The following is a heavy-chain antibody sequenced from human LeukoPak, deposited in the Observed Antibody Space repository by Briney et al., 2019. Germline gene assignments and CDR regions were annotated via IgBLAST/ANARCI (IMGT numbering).Heavy chain of an antibody. D-gene: IGHD7-27*01. V-gene: IGHV4-59*01. CDR2: IYYSGNT. CDR3: ARGSHGDGAAFDI. Sequence: SETLSLTCTVSGGSISSYYWSWIRQPPGKGLEWIGYIYYSGNTNYNPSLKSRVTISVDTSKNQFSLKLNSVTAADTAVYYCARGSHGDGAAFDIWGQGTMVTVSS. CDR1: GGSISSYY. J-gene: IGHJ3*02.